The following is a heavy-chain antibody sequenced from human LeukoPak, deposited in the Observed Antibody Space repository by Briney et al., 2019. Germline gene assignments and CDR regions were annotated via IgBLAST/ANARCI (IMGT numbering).Heavy chain of an antibody. CDR3: TSGPHDYFDD. Sequence: SETLSLTCTVSGVSITSSAYYWRWIRQPPGKGLEWIGNIYYSGNTYYNPSLKSRVTISADTSKNQFSLKLSSATAADTAIYYCTSGPHDYFDDCGQGTLVTVSS. CDR1: GVSITSSAYY. J-gene: IGHJ4*02. V-gene: IGHV4-39*01. CDR2: IYYSGNT.